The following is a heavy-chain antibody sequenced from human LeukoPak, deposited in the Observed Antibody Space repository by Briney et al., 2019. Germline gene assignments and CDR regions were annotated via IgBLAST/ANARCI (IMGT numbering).Heavy chain of an antibody. V-gene: IGHV3-7*01. CDR3: AREPVRMRFMDV. J-gene: IGHJ6*03. CDR1: GFTFSDYW. Sequence: GGSLRLSCAASGFTFSDYWMSWVRQAPGKGPEWVANIKYDGREKWYVDSVKGRFTISRDNAKNSLYLQMNSLRAEDTAVYYCAREPVRMRFMDVWGKGTTVTVSS. CDR2: IKYDGREK.